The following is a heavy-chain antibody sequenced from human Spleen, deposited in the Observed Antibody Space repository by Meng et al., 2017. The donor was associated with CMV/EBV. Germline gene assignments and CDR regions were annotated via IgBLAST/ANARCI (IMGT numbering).Heavy chain of an antibody. Sequence: GESLKISCAASGFTFSSYAMHWVRQAPGKGLEWVAVISYDGSNKYYADSVKGRFTVSRDNAKNTLLLQMNSLRAEDTAVYYCAREPGTRDFWSGYYSMDVWGQGTTVTVSS. CDR2: ISYDGSNK. D-gene: IGHD3-3*01. CDR3: AREPGTRDFWSGYYSMDV. V-gene: IGHV3-30-3*01. J-gene: IGHJ6*02. CDR1: GFTFSSYA.